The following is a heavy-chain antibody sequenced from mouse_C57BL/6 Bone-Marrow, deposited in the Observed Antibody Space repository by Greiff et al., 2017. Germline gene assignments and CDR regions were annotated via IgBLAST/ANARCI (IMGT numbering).Heavy chain of an antibody. J-gene: IGHJ2*01. CDR2: INPGSGGT. V-gene: IGHV1-54*01. D-gene: IGHD2-3*01. CDR1: GYAFTNYL. Sequence: VQLQQSGAELVRPGTSVKVSCKASGYAFTNYLIEWVKQRPGQGLEWIGVINPGSGGTNYNEKFKGKATLTADKSSSTAYMQLSSLTSEDSAVFFCAREDGYWGQGATLTVAS. CDR3: AREDGY.